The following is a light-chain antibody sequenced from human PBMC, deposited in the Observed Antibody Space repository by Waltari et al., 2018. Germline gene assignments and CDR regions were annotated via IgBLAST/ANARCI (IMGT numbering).Light chain of an antibody. J-gene: IGLJ3*02. V-gene: IGLV10-54*04. CDR2: RKP. CDR1: STNVGDEG. CDR3: SAWDGSLNTWL. Sequence: QAGLTQPPSVSKGLRQTATLTYSGNSTNVGDEGAYCLQQHQGHPPKVLTYRKPHRPSGVSERFSASRSGNTASLTISGLQPEDEADYYCSAWDGSLNTWLFGGGTKLTVL.